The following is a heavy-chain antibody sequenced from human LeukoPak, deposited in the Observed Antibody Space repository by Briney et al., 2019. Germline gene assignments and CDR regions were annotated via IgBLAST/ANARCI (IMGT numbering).Heavy chain of an antibody. CDR1: GFTFSGYG. CDR2: ISYDGSHK. CDR3: AMATWVGGLDY. D-gene: IGHD1-26*01. J-gene: IGHJ4*02. V-gene: IGHV3-30*03. Sequence: GRSLRLSCAASGFTFSGYGMHWVRQAPGKGLEWVAVISYDGSHKYYADSVKGRFTISRDNSKNTLYLQMNNLRAEDTAVYYCAMATWVGGLDYWGQGTLVTVSS.